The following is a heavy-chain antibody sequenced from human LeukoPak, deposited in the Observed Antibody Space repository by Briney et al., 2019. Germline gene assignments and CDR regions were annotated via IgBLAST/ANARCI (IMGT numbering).Heavy chain of an antibody. V-gene: IGHV3-23*01. Sequence: GGSLRLSCAASGFTFSNSDMNWVRQAPGKGLEWVSFISASGGSAQYADSVRGRFTISRDNSKNTLYLQMNSLRAEDTAVYYCAKESSSQWLVRLLDYWGQGTLVTVSS. CDR2: ISASGGSA. CDR3: AKESSSQWLVRLLDY. D-gene: IGHD6-19*01. CDR1: GFTFSNSD. J-gene: IGHJ4*02.